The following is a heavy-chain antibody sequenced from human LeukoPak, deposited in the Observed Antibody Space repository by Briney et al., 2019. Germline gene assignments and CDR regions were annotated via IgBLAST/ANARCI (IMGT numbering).Heavy chain of an antibody. J-gene: IGHJ5*02. CDR1: GCSISSYD. CDR2: ICISGGT. Sequence: PSESLSLSCTVSGCSISSYDLSWIRQPAGKGLEWIWRICISGGTNYNPSIKSRVTMSVATSKNQFSLKLSSVTAADTAVYYCGSYTRLPGLNTNWFDPWGQGTLVTVSS. CDR3: GSYTRLPGLNTNWFDP. D-gene: IGHD2-2*02. V-gene: IGHV4-4*07.